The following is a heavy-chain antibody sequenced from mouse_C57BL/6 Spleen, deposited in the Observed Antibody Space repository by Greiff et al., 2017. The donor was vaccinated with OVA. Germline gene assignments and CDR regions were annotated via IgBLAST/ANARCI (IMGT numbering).Heavy chain of an antibody. CDR2: INPSNGGT. V-gene: IGHV1-53*01. CDR1: GYTFTSYW. J-gene: IGHJ2*01. Sequence: QVHVKQPGTELVKPGASVKLSCKASGYTFTSYWMHWVKQRPGQGLEWIGNINPSNGGTNYNEKFKSKATLTVDKSSSTAYMQLSSLTSEDSAVYYCAILITTVVDFDYWGQGTTLTVSS. CDR3: AILITTVVDFDY. D-gene: IGHD1-1*01.